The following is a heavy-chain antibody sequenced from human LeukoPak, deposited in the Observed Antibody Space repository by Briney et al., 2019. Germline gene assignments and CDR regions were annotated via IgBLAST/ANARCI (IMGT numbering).Heavy chain of an antibody. V-gene: IGHV4-59*08. J-gene: IGHJ4*02. CDR2: IYYSGTT. Sequence: SETLSPTCTVSGGSFSTYYWSWIRQPPGKGLEWIGYIYYSGTTNYNPSLKSRVIISIDTSKNQFSLRLNSVTAADTAVYYCAKHGSGSYYSNWGQGTLVTVSS. CDR1: GGSFSTYY. D-gene: IGHD3-10*01. CDR3: AKHGSGSYYSN.